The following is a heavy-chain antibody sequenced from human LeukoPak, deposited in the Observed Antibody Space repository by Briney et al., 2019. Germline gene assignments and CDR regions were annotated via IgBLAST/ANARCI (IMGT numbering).Heavy chain of an antibody. D-gene: IGHD1-14*01. CDR2: ISGSGGST. Sequence: PGGSLRLSCAASGFTFSNYGMGWVRQAPGKGLEWVSSISGSGGSTYYADSVRGRFTISRDNPKNTLYLQMDSLRAEDTAVYYCAKDVARKGNPFDYWGQGTLVTVSS. CDR1: GFTFSNYG. CDR3: AKDVARKGNPFDY. V-gene: IGHV3-23*01. J-gene: IGHJ4*02.